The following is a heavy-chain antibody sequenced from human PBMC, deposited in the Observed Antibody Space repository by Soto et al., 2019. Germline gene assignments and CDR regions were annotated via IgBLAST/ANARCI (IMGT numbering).Heavy chain of an antibody. CDR1: GGSISSYY. J-gene: IGHJ3*02. CDR3: AGEPKGGPAAGAIEI. Sequence: PSETLSLTCTVSGGSISSYYWSWIRQPPGKGLEWIGYIYYSGRTNYNPSLKSRVTISVDTSKNHFSLNLRSVTAADTAVYYCAGEPKGGPAAGAIEIWGQGTMVTVSS. V-gene: IGHV4-59*12. CDR2: IYYSGRT. D-gene: IGHD6-25*01.